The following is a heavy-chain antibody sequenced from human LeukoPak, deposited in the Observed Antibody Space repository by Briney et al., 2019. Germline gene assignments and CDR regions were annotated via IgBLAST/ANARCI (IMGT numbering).Heavy chain of an antibody. CDR1: GGSISSYY. CDR3: ARNRVGVGATFGYYYYYMDV. CDR2: IYYSGST. D-gene: IGHD1-26*01. V-gene: IGHV4-59*12. Sequence: SETLSLTCTVSGGSISSYYWSWIRQPPGKGLEWIGYIYYSGSTNYNPSLKSRVTISVDTSKNQFSLKLSSVTAADTAVYYCARNRVGVGATFGYYYYYMDVWGKGTTVTISS. J-gene: IGHJ6*03.